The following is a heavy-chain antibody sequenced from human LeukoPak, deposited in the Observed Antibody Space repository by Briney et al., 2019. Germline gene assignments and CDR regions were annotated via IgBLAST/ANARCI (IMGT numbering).Heavy chain of an antibody. J-gene: IGHJ3*02. Sequence: GASVKVSCKASGYTFTSYDINWVRQATGQGLEWMGWMNPNSGNTGYAQKFQGRVTITRNTSISTAYMELSSLRSEDTAVYYCARPRTHDSSGQDAFDIWGQGTMVTVSS. D-gene: IGHD3-22*01. CDR2: MNPNSGNT. CDR3: ARPRTHDSSGQDAFDI. V-gene: IGHV1-8*01. CDR1: GYTFTSYD.